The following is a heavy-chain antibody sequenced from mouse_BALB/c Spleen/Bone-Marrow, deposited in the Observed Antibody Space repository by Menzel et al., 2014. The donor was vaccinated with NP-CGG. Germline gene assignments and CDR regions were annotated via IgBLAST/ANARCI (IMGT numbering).Heavy chain of an antibody. Sequence: VQLQESGPELVKPGALVKISCKASGYTFTSYDINWVKPRPGQGLEWIGWIYPGDGSTKYNEKFKGKATLTADKSSSTAYMQLSSLTSENSAVYFRARSGDSSGYGFAYWGQGTLVTVSA. CDR3: ARSGDSSGYGFAY. J-gene: IGHJ3*01. CDR2: IYPGDGST. CDR1: GYTFTSYD. D-gene: IGHD3-2*01. V-gene: IGHV1S56*01.